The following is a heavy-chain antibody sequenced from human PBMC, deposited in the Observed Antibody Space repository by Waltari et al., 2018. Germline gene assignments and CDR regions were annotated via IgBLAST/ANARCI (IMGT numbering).Heavy chain of an antibody. CDR1: GGSFSGYY. V-gene: IGHV4-34*01. Sequence: QVQLQQWGAGLLKPSETLSLTCAVYGGSFSGYYWSWIRQPPGKGLEWIGEINHSGSNTSHPSLKSRVTISVDPSKNQFSLKLRSVTAADTAVYYCARGSSIAARPRFAYWGQGTLVTVSS. CDR3: ARGSSIAARPRFAY. J-gene: IGHJ4*02. D-gene: IGHD6-6*01. CDR2: INHSGSN.